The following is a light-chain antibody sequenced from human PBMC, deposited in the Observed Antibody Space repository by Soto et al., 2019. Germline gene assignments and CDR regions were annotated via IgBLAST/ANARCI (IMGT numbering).Light chain of an antibody. V-gene: IGKV1-5*01. CDR1: QTISSW. CDR3: QQYNAYPWT. CDR2: DAS. Sequence: DIQMTQSPSSMSASVGDRVSSTCQASQTISSWLAWYQQKPGKAPNXLMYDASSLESGVPSRFSGSGSGTECTLTISSLQPDDVATYYCQQYNAYPWTLGQGTKVDIK. J-gene: IGKJ1*01.